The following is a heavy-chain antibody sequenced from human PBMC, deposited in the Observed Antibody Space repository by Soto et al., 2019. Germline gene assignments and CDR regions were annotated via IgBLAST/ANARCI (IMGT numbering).Heavy chain of an antibody. CDR1: GFNLSNYA. D-gene: IGHD3-3*01. V-gene: IGHV3-48*02. J-gene: IGHJ6*03. CDR3: ARIKVVEWFFISVDVYYMDV. CDR2: ISSDSKYI. Sequence: EVHLVKSGGGLVQPGGSQRLSCAASGFNLSNYAINWVRQAPGKGLEWVASISSDSKYIYHADTVKGRFTISRDQARNSVDRQMNGLRDEDTAVYYCARIKVVEWFFISVDVYYMDVCGLGTPVTVSS.